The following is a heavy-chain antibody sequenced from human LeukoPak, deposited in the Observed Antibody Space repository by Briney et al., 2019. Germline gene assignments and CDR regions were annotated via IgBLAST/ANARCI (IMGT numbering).Heavy chain of an antibody. D-gene: IGHD6-25*01. V-gene: IGHV1-2*02. CDR3: ARPGYTSGWIRGDFGH. Sequence: ASVKDSCKASGYTFTGYYIHWVRQAPGQGLEWMGWINPNSGGTSYARRFQGRVTMTRDTSISTAYMELSSLRSDDTAVYYCARPGYTSGWIRGDFGHWGLGTLVTVSS. CDR1: GYTFTGYY. J-gene: IGHJ4*02. CDR2: INPNSGGT.